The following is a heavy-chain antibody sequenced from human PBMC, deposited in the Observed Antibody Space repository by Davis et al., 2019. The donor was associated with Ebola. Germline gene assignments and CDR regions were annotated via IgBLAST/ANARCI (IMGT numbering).Heavy chain of an antibody. V-gene: IGHV1-18*01. D-gene: IGHD6-13*01. CDR3: ARGGMAANWFDP. CDR1: GGTFSSYA. Sequence: ASVKVSCKASGGTFSSYAISWVRQAPGQGLEWMGWISAYNGNTNYAQKLQGRVTMTTDTSTSTAYMELRSLRSDDTAVYYCARGGMAANWFDPWGQGTLVTVSS. CDR2: ISAYNGNT. J-gene: IGHJ5*02.